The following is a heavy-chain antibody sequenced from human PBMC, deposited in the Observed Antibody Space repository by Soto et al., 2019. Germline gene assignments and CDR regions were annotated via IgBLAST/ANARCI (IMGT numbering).Heavy chain of an antibody. Sequence: ASVKVSCKASGYTFTGYYMHWVRQAPGQGLEWMGWINPNSGGTNYAQKFQGWVTITRDTSARTAYMELSSLRSEDTAVYYCSSHSLLARHRDVMDFSGQRTSDIGSS. J-gene: IGHJ6*01. V-gene: IGHV1-2*04. CDR2: INPNSGGT. CDR3: SSHSLLARHRDVMDF. CDR1: GYTFTGYY. D-gene: IGHD3-3*02.